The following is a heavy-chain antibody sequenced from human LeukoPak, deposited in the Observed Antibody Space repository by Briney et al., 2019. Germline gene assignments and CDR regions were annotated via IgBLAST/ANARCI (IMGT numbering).Heavy chain of an antibody. CDR1: GFSLSTRGVG. D-gene: IGHD2-2*02. Sequence: ESGPTLVKPTQTLTLTCTFSGFSLSTRGVGVGWIRQPPGKALEWLAVIYWNDDKRYSPSLKSRLTITKDTSKNQVVLIMTNMDPVDTAIYYCAHSCYTSAWSYYYGLDVWGQGTRSPSP. J-gene: IGHJ6*02. CDR2: IYWNDDK. V-gene: IGHV2-5*01. CDR3: AHSCYTSAWSYYYGLDV.